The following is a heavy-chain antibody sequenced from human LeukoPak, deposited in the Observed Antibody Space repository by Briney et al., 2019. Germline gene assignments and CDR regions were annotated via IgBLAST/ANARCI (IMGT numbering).Heavy chain of an antibody. D-gene: IGHD1-26*01. J-gene: IGHJ5*02. CDR2: ISYDGSSE. Sequence: GGSLRLSCAASGFTFSNYAMHWVRQAPGKGLEWVAVISYDGSSESYPDSVKGRFTISRDNSKNMMYLQMNSLRGEDTAVYYCASTNYRGGSTGYNWFDPWGQGTLVTVSS. CDR1: GFTFSNYA. V-gene: IGHV3-30-3*01. CDR3: ASTNYRGGSTGYNWFDP.